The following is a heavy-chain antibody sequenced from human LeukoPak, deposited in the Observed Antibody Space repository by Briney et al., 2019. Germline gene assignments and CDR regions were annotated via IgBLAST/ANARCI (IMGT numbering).Heavy chain of an antibody. J-gene: IGHJ4*02. V-gene: IGHV1-2*02. CDR2: INPNSGGT. CDR1: GYTFTGYY. CDR3: GRGTVVLMGVDN. D-gene: IGHD3-22*01. Sequence: ASVEVSCKASGYTFTGYYIHWVRQAPGQGLEWMGWINPNSGGTNYAQKFQGRVTMTRDTSISTAYMELSSLRSDDTAIYYCGRGTVVLMGVDNWGQGTLVTVSS.